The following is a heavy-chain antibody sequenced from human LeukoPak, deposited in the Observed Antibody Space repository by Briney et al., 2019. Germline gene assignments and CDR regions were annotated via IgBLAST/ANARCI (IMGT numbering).Heavy chain of an antibody. CDR2: IKPDGSEK. CDR1: GFTFSNFW. J-gene: IGHJ4*02. Sequence: GGSLRRSCAASGFTFSNFWMSWVRQAPGKGLEWVANIKPDGSEKYYVASVKGRFTISRDNAKNSLYLQMNSLRADDTAVYYCARARGIDYWGQGTLVTVSS. V-gene: IGHV3-7*01. CDR3: ARARGIDY. D-gene: IGHD3-16*01.